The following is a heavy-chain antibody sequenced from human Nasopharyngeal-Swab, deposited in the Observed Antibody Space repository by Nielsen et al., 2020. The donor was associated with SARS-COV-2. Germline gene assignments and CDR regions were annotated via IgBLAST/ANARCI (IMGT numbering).Heavy chain of an antibody. CDR1: AGSVSSGSYY. D-gene: IGHD3-10*01. V-gene: IGHV4-61*01. J-gene: IGHJ6*02. CDR3: ARDHYGSGSPSMDV. Sequence: SQTLSLTCPVSAGSVSSGSYYWSWLLQPPGKGLEWIGYIYYSGSTHYNPPLKSRVTISVDTSKNQFSLKLSSVTAADTAVYYCARDHYGSGSPSMDVWGQGTAVTVSS. CDR2: IYYSGST.